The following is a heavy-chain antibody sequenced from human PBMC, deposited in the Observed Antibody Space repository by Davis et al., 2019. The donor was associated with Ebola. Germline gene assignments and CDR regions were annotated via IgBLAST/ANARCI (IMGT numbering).Heavy chain of an antibody. CDR2: INAGNGNT. CDR3: ARSIIGGDYYYYYGMDV. D-gene: IGHD1-26*01. Sequence: AASVKVSCKASGYTFTSYAMHWVRQAPEQRLEWMGWINAGNGNTKYSQKFQGRVTITRDTSASTAYMELSSLRSEDTAVYYCARSIIGGDYYYYYGMDVWGQGTTVTVSS. J-gene: IGHJ6*02. V-gene: IGHV1-3*01. CDR1: GYTFTSYA.